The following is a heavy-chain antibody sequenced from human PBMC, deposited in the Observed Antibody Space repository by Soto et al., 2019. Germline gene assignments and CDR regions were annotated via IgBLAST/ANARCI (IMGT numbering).Heavy chain of an antibody. CDR1: GFTFSSYW. CDR2: IKQDGSEK. D-gene: IGHD2-15*01. J-gene: IGHJ4*02. Sequence: EVQLVESGGGLVQPGGSLRLSCAASGFTFSSYWMSWVRQAPGKGLEWVANIKQDGSEKYYVDSVKGRFTISRDNAKNSLYRQMNSLRAEDTAVYYCARDWPPCPTELYCSGGSCFDYWGQGTLVTVSS. V-gene: IGHV3-7*01. CDR3: ARDWPPCPTELYCSGGSCFDY.